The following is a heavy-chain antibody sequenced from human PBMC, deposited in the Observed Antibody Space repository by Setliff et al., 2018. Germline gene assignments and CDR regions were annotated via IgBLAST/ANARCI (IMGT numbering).Heavy chain of an antibody. CDR2: ISFSSSSI. V-gene: IGHV3-21*01. D-gene: IGHD5-12*01. Sequence: PGGSLRLSCAASGSNFRNYNMHWVRQAPGKGLEWVSSISFSSSSISYASSVKGRFTISRDRAKNSLFLQMKSLRAEDTAVYYCARAGGYDFHHLDYWGQGILVTVSS. CDR1: GSNFRNYN. CDR3: ARAGGYDFHHLDY. J-gene: IGHJ4*02.